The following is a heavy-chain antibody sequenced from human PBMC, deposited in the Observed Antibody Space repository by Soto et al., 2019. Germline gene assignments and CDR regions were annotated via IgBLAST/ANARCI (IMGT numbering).Heavy chain of an antibody. V-gene: IGHV3-53*05. J-gene: IGHJ4*02. CDR2: IYSGGST. CDR3: AKEAPSSMIVVVTGYYFDY. D-gene: IGHD3-22*01. CDR1: GFTVSSNY. Sequence: GGSLRLSCAASGFTVSSNYMSWVRQAPGKGLEWVSIIYSGGSTYYADSVKGRFTISRDNSKNTLYLQMNSLRAEDTAVYYCAKEAPSSMIVVVTGYYFDYWGQGTLVTVSS.